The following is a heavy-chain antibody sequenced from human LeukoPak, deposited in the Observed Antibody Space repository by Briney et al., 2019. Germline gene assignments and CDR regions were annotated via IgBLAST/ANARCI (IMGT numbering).Heavy chain of an antibody. CDR3: ARELDNFDSGVRY. CDR1: GYTFTGYY. D-gene: IGHD3-22*01. Sequence: ASVKVSCKAFGYTFTGYYLHWVRQAPGQGLEWMGWINPNSGGTNFAQKFQGRVTMTRDTSISTAYMELSRLRSDDTAVYYCARELDNFDSGVRYWGQGTLVTVSS. CDR2: INPNSGGT. J-gene: IGHJ4*02. V-gene: IGHV1-2*02.